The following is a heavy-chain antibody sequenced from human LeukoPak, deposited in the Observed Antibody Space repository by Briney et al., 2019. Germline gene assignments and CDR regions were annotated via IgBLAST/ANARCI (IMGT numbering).Heavy chain of an antibody. J-gene: IGHJ4*02. CDR3: ARVEQDSSSWYVY. D-gene: IGHD6-13*01. V-gene: IGHV5-51*01. CDR1: GYSFNSYW. CDR2: IYPGDSDT. Sequence: GESLKISCQGSGYSFNSYWIGWVRQMPGKGLEWMGIIYPGDSDTRYSPSFQGQVTISADKSISTAYLQWSSLKASDTAMYYCARVEQDSSSWYVYWGQGTLVTVSS.